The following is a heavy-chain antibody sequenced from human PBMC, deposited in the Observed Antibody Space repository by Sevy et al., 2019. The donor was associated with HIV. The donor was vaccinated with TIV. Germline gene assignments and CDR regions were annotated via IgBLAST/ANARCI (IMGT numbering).Heavy chain of an antibody. CDR3: ARDLEFYDYGDYGPAFMPDY. J-gene: IGHJ4*02. D-gene: IGHD4-17*01. V-gene: IGHV3-30-3*01. CDR1: GFTFSNYA. CDR2: ISYDESNK. Sequence: GESLKISCAASGFTFSNYAMHWVRQAPGKGLEWVALISYDESNKHYADSEKGRFTISRDIAKNTLHLQMNSLRAEDTAVYYCARDLEFYDYGDYGPAFMPDYWGQGTLVTVSS.